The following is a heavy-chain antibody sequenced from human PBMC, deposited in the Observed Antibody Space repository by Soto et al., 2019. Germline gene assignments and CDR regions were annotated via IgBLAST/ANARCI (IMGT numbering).Heavy chain of an antibody. Sequence: GASVKVSCKASGGTFSSYAISWVRQAPGQGLEWMGGIIPIFGTANYAQKFQGRVTITADESTSTAYMELSSLRSEDTAVYYCARDITPVPAGGDYYYYYGMDVWGQGTTVTVS. CDR1: GGTFSSYA. J-gene: IGHJ6*02. V-gene: IGHV1-69*13. CDR3: ARDITPVPAGGDYYYYYGMDV. D-gene: IGHD2-2*01. CDR2: IIPIFGTA.